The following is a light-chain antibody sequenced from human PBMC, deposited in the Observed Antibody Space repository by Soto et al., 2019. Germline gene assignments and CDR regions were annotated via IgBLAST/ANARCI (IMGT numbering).Light chain of an antibody. CDR1: QNIGSF. CDR2: SAF. J-gene: IGKJ4*01. CDR3: QQLRSYPST. Sequence: DIQMTQSPSSLSASIGARVTITCRASQNIGSFLNWYQQKPGEAPRILGYSAFRIQSGVPSRFNASGSGTDFTLTISSLKAEDFASYYCQQLRSYPSTFGGGTKVDIK. V-gene: IGKV1-39*01.